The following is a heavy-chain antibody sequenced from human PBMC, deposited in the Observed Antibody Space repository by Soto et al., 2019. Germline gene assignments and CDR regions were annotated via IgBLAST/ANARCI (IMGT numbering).Heavy chain of an antibody. CDR3: GSGPSTTWIDN. D-gene: IGHD2-2*01. Sequence: QLQVQESGPGQVKPSQTLSLTCTVSGGSITSHHYYWGWIRQPPGKGLEWIGSLYSGGNTYYNPSLRSRLTVVVDTAKNLISLKLNSVTAADSAIYFCGSGPSTTWIDNWGLGTQVSVSS. J-gene: IGHJ4*02. V-gene: IGHV4-39*01. CDR1: GGSITSHHYY. CDR2: LYSGGNT.